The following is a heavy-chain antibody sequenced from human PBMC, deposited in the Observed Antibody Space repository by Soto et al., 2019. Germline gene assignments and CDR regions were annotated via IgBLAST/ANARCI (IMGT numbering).Heavy chain of an antibody. D-gene: IGHD4-17*01. CDR2: IYYSGST. CDR3: ARHVDYGDYDWFDP. Sequence: QLQLQESGPGLVKPSETLSLTCTVSGGSISSSSYYWGWIRQPPGKGLEWIGSIYYSGSTYYNPSLKSRVTISVDTSKNQFSLKLSSVTAADTAVYYCARHVDYGDYDWFDPWGQGTLVTVSS. V-gene: IGHV4-39*01. J-gene: IGHJ5*02. CDR1: GGSISSSSYY.